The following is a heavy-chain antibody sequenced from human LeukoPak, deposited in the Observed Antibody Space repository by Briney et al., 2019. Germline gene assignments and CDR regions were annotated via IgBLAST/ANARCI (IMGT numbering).Heavy chain of an antibody. V-gene: IGHV3-30*14. CDR2: ISYHGDTK. CDR3: ARDRGVGAYYFDY. Sequence: GGSLRLSCAASGFTFGSYTMHWVRQAPGKGLEWVAVISYHGDTKYYADSVKGRFTISRDNSKNTLYLQMGSLRAEDMAVYYCARDRGVGAYYFDYWGQGTLVTVSS. D-gene: IGHD1-26*01. J-gene: IGHJ4*02. CDR1: GFTFGSYT.